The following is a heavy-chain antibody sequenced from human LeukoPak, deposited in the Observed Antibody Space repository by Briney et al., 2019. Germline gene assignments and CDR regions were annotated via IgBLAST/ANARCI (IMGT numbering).Heavy chain of an antibody. CDR3: ARVSSWWWFDP. CDR1: GGSISSYY. D-gene: IGHD6-13*01. CDR2: IYYSGST. J-gene: IGHJ5*02. V-gene: IGHV4-59*01. Sequence: SETLSLTCTVSGGSISSYYWSWIRQPPGKGLEWVGYIYYSGSTNYNPSLKSRVTISVDTSKNQFSLKLSSVTAADTAVYYCARVSSWWWFDPWGQGTLVTVSS.